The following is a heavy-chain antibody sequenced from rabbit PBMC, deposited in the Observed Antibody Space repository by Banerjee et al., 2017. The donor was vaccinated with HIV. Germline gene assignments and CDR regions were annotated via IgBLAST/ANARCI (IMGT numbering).Heavy chain of an antibody. D-gene: IGHD4-1*01. J-gene: IGHJ4*01. CDR2: INTSSGNA. CDR3: ARDLAGAIGWNFNL. Sequence: QQQLEESGGGLVKPGGTLTLTCKASGFDFSDKYVMCWVRQAPGKGLEWIGCINTSSGNAVYASWAKGRFTISKSSSTTVTLQGPSLTAAYTATYFCARDLAGAIGWNFNLWGPGTLVTVS. CDR1: GFDFSDKYV. V-gene: IGHV1S45*01.